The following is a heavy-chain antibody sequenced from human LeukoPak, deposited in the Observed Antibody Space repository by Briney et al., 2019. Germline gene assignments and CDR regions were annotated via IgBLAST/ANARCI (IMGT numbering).Heavy chain of an antibody. J-gene: IGHJ4*02. CDR2: ILYDGSNK. D-gene: IGHD6-13*01. V-gene: IGHV3-33*01. CDR3: GRGPLSYSRSLLFDY. CDR1: GFTLSSYC. Sequence: GRSLRLACAASGFTLSSYCMHCVRQAPGKGLEWVAVILYDGSNKYYADSVKGRLTISRDNSKNTLYLQMNSLRAEDTAVYYCGRGPLSYSRSLLFDYWGQGTLVTVSS.